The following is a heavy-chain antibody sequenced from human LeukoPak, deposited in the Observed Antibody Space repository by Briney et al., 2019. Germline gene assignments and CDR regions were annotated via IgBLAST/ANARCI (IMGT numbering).Heavy chain of an antibody. CDR1: GFTFSSYS. J-gene: IGHJ6*02. CDR2: ISSSSSYI. D-gene: IGHD2-8*01. CDR3: ARDGYCTNGVCYPHGMDV. Sequence: AGGSLRLSCAASGFTFSSYSMNWVRQAPGKGLEWVSSISSSSSYIYYADSVKGRFTISRDNAKNSLYLQMNSLRAEDTAVYYCARDGYCTNGVCYPHGMDVWGQGTTVTVSS. V-gene: IGHV3-21*01.